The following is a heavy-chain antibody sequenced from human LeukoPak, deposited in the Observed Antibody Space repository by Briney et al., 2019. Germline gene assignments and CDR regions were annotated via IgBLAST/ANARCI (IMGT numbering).Heavy chain of an antibody. J-gene: IGHJ6*03. CDR3: ARVVGATTGYYYYYYMDV. Sequence: PGGSLRLSCAASGFTFSSYSMNWVRQAPGKGLEGVSYISSSSSTIYYADSVKGRFTISRDNAKNSLYLQMNSLRAEDTAVYYCARVVGATTGYYYYYYMDVWGKGTTVTVSS. D-gene: IGHD1-26*01. CDR1: GFTFSSYS. CDR2: ISSSSSTI. V-gene: IGHV3-48*01.